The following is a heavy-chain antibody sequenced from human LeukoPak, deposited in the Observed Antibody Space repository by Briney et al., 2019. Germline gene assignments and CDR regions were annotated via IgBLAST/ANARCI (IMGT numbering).Heavy chain of an antibody. V-gene: IGHV3-7*01. CDR1: GFTFSTYW. CDR3: ARIVGATGGWFDP. CDR2: IKEDGSEK. D-gene: IGHD1-26*01. Sequence: GGSLRLSCAASGFTFSTYWMTWVRQAPGKGLEWAANIKEDGSEKYYVDSVKGRFTISRDNAKNSLYLQMNSLRAEDTAVYYCARIVGATGGWFDPWGQGTLVTVSS. J-gene: IGHJ5*02.